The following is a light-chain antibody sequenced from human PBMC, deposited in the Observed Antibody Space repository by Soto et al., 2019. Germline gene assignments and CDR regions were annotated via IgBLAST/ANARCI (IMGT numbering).Light chain of an antibody. CDR1: QSVNFY. V-gene: IGKV3-11*02. CDR2: DAS. J-gene: IGKJ4*01. Sequence: EIVLTQSPATLSLSPGERATLSCRAIQSVNFYLAWYQQKPGQAPRLFIYDASNRATGIPARFSGSGSGRDLTLTIRSIETEDFALYYCQQRYNWPLTVGGGTKGDIK. CDR3: QQRYNWPLT.